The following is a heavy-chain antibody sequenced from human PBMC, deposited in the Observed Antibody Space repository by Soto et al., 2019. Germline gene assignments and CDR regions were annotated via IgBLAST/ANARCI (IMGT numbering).Heavy chain of an antibody. CDR2: ITSNGGST. J-gene: IGHJ4*02. V-gene: IGHV3-64D*06. Sequence: PGGSLRLSCSASGFTFSTSAVHWVRQAPGKGLEYVSGITSNGGSTYYADSVNDRFTISRDNSKNTLYLQMNTLRPEDTAVYYCVKDRRATRRGFDYWGQGTLVTVSS. CDR1: GFTFSTSA. CDR3: VKDRRATRRGFDY.